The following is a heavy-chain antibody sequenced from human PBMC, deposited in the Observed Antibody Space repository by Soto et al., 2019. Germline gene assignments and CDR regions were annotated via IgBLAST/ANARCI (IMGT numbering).Heavy chain of an antibody. J-gene: IGHJ5*02. V-gene: IGHV4-59*01. CDR2: IYYTGTT. CDR3: VIYDRRIYWFDA. Sequence: SETLSLTCTVSGGSISSYYWSWIRQPPGKGLEWIGYIYYTGTTSYSPSLKSRVTISVDTSKNQFSLKLSSVTAADTAVYYCVIYDRRIYWFDAWGQGILVNVSS. CDR1: GGSISSYY. D-gene: IGHD3-16*01.